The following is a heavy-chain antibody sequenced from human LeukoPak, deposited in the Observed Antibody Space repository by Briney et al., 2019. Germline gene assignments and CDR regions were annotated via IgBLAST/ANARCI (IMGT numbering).Heavy chain of an antibody. CDR2: ISYDGSNK. J-gene: IGHJ6*02. V-gene: IGHV3-30*18. CDR3: AKGNSSGWYWGNYYYYGMDV. CDR1: GFTFSSYG. D-gene: IGHD6-19*01. Sequence: GGSLRLSCAASGFTFSSYGMHWVRQAPGKGLEWVAVISYDGSNKYYADSVKGRFTISRDNSKNTLYLQMNSLRAEDTAVYYCAKGNSSGWYWGNYYYYGMDVWGQGTTVTVSS.